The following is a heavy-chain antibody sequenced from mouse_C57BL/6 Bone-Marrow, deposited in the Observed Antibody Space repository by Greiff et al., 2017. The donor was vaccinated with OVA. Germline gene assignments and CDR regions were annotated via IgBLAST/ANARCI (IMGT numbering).Heavy chain of an antibody. Sequence: VQLQQSGAELVRPGASVKLSCTASGFTITDDYMHWVKQRPEQGLEWIGWIDPENGDTEYASKFQGKATITADTTSNTAYLQLSSLTSEDTAVYYCTTWAQDTCAMDYWGQGTSVTVSS. CDR2: IDPENGDT. D-gene: IGHD3-2*02. CDR3: TTWAQDTCAMDY. CDR1: GFTITDDY. J-gene: IGHJ4*01. V-gene: IGHV14-4*01.